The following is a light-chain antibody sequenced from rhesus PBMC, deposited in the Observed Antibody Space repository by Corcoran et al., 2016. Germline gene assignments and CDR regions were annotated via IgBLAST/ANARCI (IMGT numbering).Light chain of an antibody. CDR2: KAY. CDR3: QQCSSKPYS. V-gene: IGKV1-22*01. Sequence: DIQMTQSPSSLSASVGDTVTITCRASQDINNCLAWYQQKQGKAPDLLIYKAYSLQSGVPSRFGGSGSGTDCTLNISRLQSEDFATYYCQQCSSKPYSFGQGTKVEIK. J-gene: IGKJ2*01. CDR1: QDINNC.